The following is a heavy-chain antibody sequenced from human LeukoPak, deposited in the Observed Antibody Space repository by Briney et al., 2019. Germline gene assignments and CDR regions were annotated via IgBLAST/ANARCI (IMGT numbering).Heavy chain of an antibody. Sequence: PGGSLRLSCAASGFTFSSYAMHWVRQAPGKGLEWVAVISYDGSNKYYADSVKGRFTISRDNSKNALYLQMNSLRAEDTAVYYCAREGFGELLRGYYYYYYMDVWGKGTTVTVSS. J-gene: IGHJ6*03. D-gene: IGHD1-26*01. CDR1: GFTFSSYA. CDR2: ISYDGSNK. V-gene: IGHV3-30*01. CDR3: AREGFGELLRGYYYYYYMDV.